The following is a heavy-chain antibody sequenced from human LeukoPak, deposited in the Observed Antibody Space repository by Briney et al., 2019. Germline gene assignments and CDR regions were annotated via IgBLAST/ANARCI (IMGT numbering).Heavy chain of an antibody. CDR1: GGSISSGDYY. CDR3: ARVQFTEWLPFDY. CDR2: IYYSGST. V-gene: IGHV4-31*03. Sequence: SETLSLTCTVSGGSISSGDYYWSWTRQHLGKGLEWIGSIYYSGSTYYNPSLKSRVSTSVDTSKNQFSLKLSSVTAADTAVYYCARVQFTEWLPFDYWGQGTLVTVSS. D-gene: IGHD3-3*01. J-gene: IGHJ4*02.